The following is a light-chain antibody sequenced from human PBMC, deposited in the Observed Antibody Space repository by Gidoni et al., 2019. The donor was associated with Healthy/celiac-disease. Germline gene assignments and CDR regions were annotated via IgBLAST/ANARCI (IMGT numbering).Light chain of an antibody. CDR2: DVS. J-gene: IGLJ2*01. Sequence: SPLTQPASVSVSPGQSITISCTGTSSDVGGYNYVSWYQQHPGKAPKLMIYDVSNRPSGVSNRFSGSKSGNTASLTISGLQAEDEADYYCSSYTSSSTVVFGGGTKLTVL. CDR1: SSDVGGYNY. CDR3: SSYTSSSTVV. V-gene: IGLV2-14*01.